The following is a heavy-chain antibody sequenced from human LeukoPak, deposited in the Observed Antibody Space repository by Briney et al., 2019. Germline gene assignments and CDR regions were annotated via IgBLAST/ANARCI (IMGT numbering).Heavy chain of an antibody. Sequence: SETLSLSCTVSRDSISNHHWTWIWQPPGKGLEWIGYTYSSRSTNCNPSLNSRVTMSVDTSKNHFSLKLTSVTTADTALYYCARGRRIAPPVLGWGPKPYHYYYYMDVWGKGTPVTVSS. CDR2: TYSSRST. J-gene: IGHJ6*03. V-gene: IGHV4-59*11. CDR1: RDSISNHH. D-gene: IGHD3-10*01. CDR3: ARGRRIAPPVLGWGPKPYHYYYYMDV.